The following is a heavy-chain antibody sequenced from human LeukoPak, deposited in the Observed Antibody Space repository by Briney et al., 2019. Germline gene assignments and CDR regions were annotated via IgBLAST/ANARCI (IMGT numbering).Heavy chain of an antibody. J-gene: IGHJ3*02. D-gene: IGHD3-22*01. CDR1: GYTFTGYY. CDR3: AGEDNSSGYRPFDI. CDR2: TNPNNGGT. V-gene: IGHV1-2*06. Sequence: ASVKVSCKASGYTFTGYYIHWVRQAPGQGLDWMGRTNPNNGGTNYAQKFQGRVTMTRDMSMSTAYMELSRLRSDDTAVYYCAGEDNSSGYRPFDIWGQRTMVTVPS.